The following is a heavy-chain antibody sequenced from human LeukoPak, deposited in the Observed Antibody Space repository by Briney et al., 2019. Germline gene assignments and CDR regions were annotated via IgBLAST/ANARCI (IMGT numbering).Heavy chain of an antibody. CDR1: GGSISSSSYY. D-gene: IGHD6-19*01. CDR2: IYYSGST. Sequence: KPSETLSLTCTVSGGSISSSSYYWGWIRQPPGKGLEWIGSIYYSGSTYYNPSLKSRVTISVDTSKNQFSLKLSSVTAADTAVYYCARRGSSGWYGYFDYWGQGTLVTVSS. J-gene: IGHJ4*02. CDR3: ARRGSSGWYGYFDY. V-gene: IGHV4-39*01.